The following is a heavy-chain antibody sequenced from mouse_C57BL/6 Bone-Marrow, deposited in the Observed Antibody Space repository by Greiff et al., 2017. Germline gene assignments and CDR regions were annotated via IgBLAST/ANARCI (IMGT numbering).Heavy chain of an antibody. Sequence: EVKVEESGGGLVQPGGSMKLSCVASGFTFSNYWMNWVRQSPEKGLEWVAQIRLKSDNYATHYAESVKGRFTISRDDSKSSVYRQMNNLRAEDTGIYYCTGGGSSYVYYAMDYWGQGTSVTVSS. D-gene: IGHD1-1*01. CDR1: GFTFSNYW. V-gene: IGHV6-3*01. J-gene: IGHJ4*01. CDR2: IRLKSDNYAT. CDR3: TGGGSSYVYYAMDY.